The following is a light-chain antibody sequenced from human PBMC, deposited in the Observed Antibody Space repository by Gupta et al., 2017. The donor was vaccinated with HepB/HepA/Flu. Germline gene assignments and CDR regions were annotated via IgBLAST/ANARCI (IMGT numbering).Light chain of an antibody. CDR3: QQTYSTPWT. CDR2: GAS. J-gene: IGKJ1*01. V-gene: IGKV1-39*01. Sequence: DIQMTQSPPSLSASVGDRISITCRAGQSIRAYLNWYQQRPGKAPNLLIYGASNLQTGVPSRFSGSGSETEFTLTISSLQPEDFATYFCQQTYSTPWTFGLGTKVDMK. CDR1: QSIRAY.